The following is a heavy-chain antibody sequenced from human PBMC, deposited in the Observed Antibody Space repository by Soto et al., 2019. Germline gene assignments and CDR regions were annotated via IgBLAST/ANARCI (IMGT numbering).Heavy chain of an antibody. CDR2: IIPVFGTP. D-gene: IGHD3-16*01. CDR1: GGTFTTST. V-gene: IGHV1-69*06. Sequence: QVQLVQSGAEVKKPGSSVKVSCQTSGGTFTTSTISWVRQAPGQGLEWMGGIIPVFGTPSYAQKFQGRVTMIADKSSSTAYMELRNLRSEDPAMYYCARPADYVSGFSQWGQGTLVTVSS. CDR3: ARPADYVSGFSQ. J-gene: IGHJ4*02.